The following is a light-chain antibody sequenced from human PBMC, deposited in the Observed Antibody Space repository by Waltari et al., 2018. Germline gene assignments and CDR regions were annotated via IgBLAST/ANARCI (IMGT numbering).Light chain of an antibody. V-gene: IGKV1-33*01. CDR2: DAS. Sequence: DIQMTQSPFSLSASVGDRVTITCQASQDISNYLNWYQQKPGKATKLLIYDASNLETGVPSRFSGSGSGTDFTFTISSLQPEDIATYYCQQYDNLPLTFGPGTKVDIK. CDR3: QQYDNLPLT. CDR1: QDISNY. J-gene: IGKJ3*01.